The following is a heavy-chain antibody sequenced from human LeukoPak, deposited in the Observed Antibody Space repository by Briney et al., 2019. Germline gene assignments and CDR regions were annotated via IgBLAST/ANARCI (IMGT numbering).Heavy chain of an antibody. CDR2: ISGYNGNT. V-gene: IGHV1-18*01. J-gene: IGHJ4*02. D-gene: IGHD2-2*01. Sequence: ASVKVSCKASGYTFTRNGITWVRQVPGHGLEWMGWISGYNGNTEYAQMFQGRVTMTTDTSTSTAYMELRSLRSDDTAVYYCARSGHCSGTSCYAEGLDYWGQGTLVTVSS. CDR1: GYTFTRNG. CDR3: ARSGHCSGTSCYAEGLDY.